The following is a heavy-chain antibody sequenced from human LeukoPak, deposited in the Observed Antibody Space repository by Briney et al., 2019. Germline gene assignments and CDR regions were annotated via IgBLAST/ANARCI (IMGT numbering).Heavy chain of an antibody. V-gene: IGHV4-59*01. D-gene: IGHD3-3*01. J-gene: IGHJ5*02. CDR1: GGSISSYY. CDR2: IYYSGST. Sequence: SETLSLTCTVSGGSISSYYWSWIRQPPGKGLEWTGYIYYSGSTNYNPSLKSRVTISVDTSKNQFSLKLSSVTAADTAVYYCARVPRSDGYDFWSGYSNWFAPWGQGTLVTVSS. CDR3: ARVPRSDGYDFWSGYSNWFAP.